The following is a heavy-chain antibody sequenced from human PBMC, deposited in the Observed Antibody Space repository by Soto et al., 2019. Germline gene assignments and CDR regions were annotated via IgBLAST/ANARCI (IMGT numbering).Heavy chain of an antibody. J-gene: IGHJ4*02. CDR3: ASGYSHYYFDY. V-gene: IGHV4-59*01. CDR1: GESFSGYD. Sequence: SETLSLTCAVYGESFSGYDCSCIRQPPGKGLEWIGYIYYSGSTNYNPSLNSRVTISVDTSKNQFSLKLSSVTAVDTAVYYCASGYSHYYFDYWGQGTLVTVSS. CDR2: IYYSGST. D-gene: IGHD3-22*01.